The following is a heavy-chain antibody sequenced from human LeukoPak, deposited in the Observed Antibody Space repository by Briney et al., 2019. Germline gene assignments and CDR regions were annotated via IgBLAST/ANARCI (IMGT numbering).Heavy chain of an antibody. V-gene: IGHV3-30*04. D-gene: IGHD4-17*01. CDR2: ISYDGSNK. CDR1: GFTFSSYA. Sequence: SGGSLRLSCAASGFTFSSYAMHWVRQAPGKGLEWVAVISYDGSNKYYADSVKGRLTISRANSKNTLYLQMNSLRAEDTAVYYCARDYGDYYFDYWGQGTLVTVSS. CDR3: ARDYGDYYFDY. J-gene: IGHJ4*02.